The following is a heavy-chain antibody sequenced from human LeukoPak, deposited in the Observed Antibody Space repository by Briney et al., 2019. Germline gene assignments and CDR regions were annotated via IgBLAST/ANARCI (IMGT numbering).Heavy chain of an antibody. J-gene: IGHJ2*01. CDR1: GGSISSSNW. Sequence: PSETLSLTCAVSGGSISSSNWWSWVHQPPGKGLEWIGEIYHSGSTNYNPSLKSRVTISVDTSKNQFSLKLSSVTAADTAVYYCARGHNYDFWSGYWTPPSAYWYFDLWGRGTLVTVSS. D-gene: IGHD3-3*01. CDR2: IYHSGST. V-gene: IGHV4-4*02. CDR3: ARGHNYDFWSGYWTPPSAYWYFDL.